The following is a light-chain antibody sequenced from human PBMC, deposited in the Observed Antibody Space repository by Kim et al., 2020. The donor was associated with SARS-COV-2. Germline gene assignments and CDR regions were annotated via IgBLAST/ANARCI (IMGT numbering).Light chain of an antibody. J-gene: IGKJ1*01. Sequence: EIVLTQSPGTLSLSPGERATLSCRASQSLSRSYLAWYQQKPGQAPRLLIYRASSRATGIPDRFSGSGSGTDFTLTISRLEPDDFAVYYCQQYDRSPQTFGQGTKVDIK. CDR1: QSLSRSY. CDR2: RAS. CDR3: QQYDRSPQT. V-gene: IGKV3-20*01.